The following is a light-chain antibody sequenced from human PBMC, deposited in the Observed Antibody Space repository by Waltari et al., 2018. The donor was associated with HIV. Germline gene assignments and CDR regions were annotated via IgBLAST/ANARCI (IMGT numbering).Light chain of an antibody. CDR3: GTWDSSLSAYV. V-gene: IGLV1-51*02. CDR2: ENN. CDR1: SSNIGNNY. J-gene: IGLJ1*01. Sequence: QSVLTQPPSVSAAPGQKVTISCSGSSSNIGNNYVSWYQQLPGTAPKLLRYENNNQPSWIPDRFSGSKSGTSATLGITGLQTGDEADYCCGTWDSSLSAYVFGSGTKVTVL.